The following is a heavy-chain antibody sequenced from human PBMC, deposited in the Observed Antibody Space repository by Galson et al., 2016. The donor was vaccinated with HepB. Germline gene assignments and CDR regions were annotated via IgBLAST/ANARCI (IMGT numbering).Heavy chain of an antibody. CDR2: ISSSSSFI. V-gene: IGHV3-21*01. D-gene: IGHD3-3*01. Sequence: SLRLSCAASGFTFSSYAMHWVRQAPGKGLEWVSSISSSSSFIYYADSVKGRFTISRDNAKNSLYLQMNSLRAEDTAVYFCARDHQVSRLFMGFDPWGQGTLVTVSS. CDR1: GFTFSSYA. J-gene: IGHJ5*02. CDR3: ARDHQVSRLFMGFDP.